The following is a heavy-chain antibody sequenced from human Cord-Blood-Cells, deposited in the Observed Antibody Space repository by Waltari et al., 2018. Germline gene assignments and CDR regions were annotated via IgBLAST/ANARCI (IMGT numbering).Heavy chain of an antibody. CDR2: INHSGST. CDR3: ARGGVTAMAYYWYFDL. V-gene: IGHV4-34*01. J-gene: IGHJ2*01. Sequence: QVQLQQWGAGLLKPSETLSLTCAVHGGSFSGYYWSWLRPPPGKGLEWIGEINHSGSTNYNPSLKSRVTISVDTSKNQFSLKLSSVTAADTAVYYCARGGVTAMAYYWYFDLWGRGTLVTVSS. D-gene: IGHD5-18*01. CDR1: GGSFSGYY.